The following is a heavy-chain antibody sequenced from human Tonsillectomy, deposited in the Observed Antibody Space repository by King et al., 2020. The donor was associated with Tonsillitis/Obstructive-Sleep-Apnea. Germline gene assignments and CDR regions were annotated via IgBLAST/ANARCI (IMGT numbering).Heavy chain of an antibody. V-gene: IGHV3-33*01. J-gene: IGHJ4*02. Sequence: VQLVESGGGVVQPGRSLRLSCAASGFTFRSYGMHWVRQAPGKGLEGVAVIWYDGSNKYYADSVKGRFTISRDNSKNTLYLQMNSLRAEDTAVYYCARAPNAFTVTTDYWGQGTLVTVSS. CDR2: IWYDGSNK. CDR1: GFTFRSYG. CDR3: ARAPNAFTVTTDY. D-gene: IGHD4-17*01.